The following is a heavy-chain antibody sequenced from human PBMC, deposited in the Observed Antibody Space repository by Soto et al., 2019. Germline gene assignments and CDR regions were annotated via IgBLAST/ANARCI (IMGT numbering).Heavy chain of an antibody. D-gene: IGHD3-10*01. Sequence: PGGSLRLSCAASGFTFRSYEMNWVRQAPGKGLEWVSYISSSGSTIYYADSVKGRFTISRDNAKNSLYLQMNSLRAEDTAVYYCASFLWFGELLNDWNNWFDPWGQGTLVTVSS. CDR2: ISSSGSTI. CDR3: ASFLWFGELLNDWNNWFDP. J-gene: IGHJ5*02. V-gene: IGHV3-48*03. CDR1: GFTFRSYE.